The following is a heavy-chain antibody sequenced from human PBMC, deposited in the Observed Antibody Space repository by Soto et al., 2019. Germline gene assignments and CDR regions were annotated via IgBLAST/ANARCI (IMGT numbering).Heavy chain of an antibody. Sequence: GGSLRLSCVASEFTFSSYNMSWFRQAPGKGLEWVGFIRSKAYGGTTEYAASVKGRFTISRDDSKSIAYLQMNSLKTEDTAVYYCTRDTEPPMYYDILTGNNAFDIWGQGTMVTVSS. D-gene: IGHD3-9*01. J-gene: IGHJ3*02. CDR1: EFTFSSYN. CDR2: IRSKAYGGTT. V-gene: IGHV3-49*03. CDR3: TRDTEPPMYYDILTGNNAFDI.